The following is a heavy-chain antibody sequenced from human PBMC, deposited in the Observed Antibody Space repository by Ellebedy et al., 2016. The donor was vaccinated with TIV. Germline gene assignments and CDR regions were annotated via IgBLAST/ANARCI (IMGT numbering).Heavy chain of an antibody. Sequence: ASVKVSXXASGYTFTGYYMHWVRQAPGQGLEWMGWINPNSGGTNYAQKFQGWVTMTRDTSISTAYMELSRLRSDDTAVYYCARQGCSSTSCYGFDYWGQGTLVTVSS. J-gene: IGHJ4*02. CDR3: ARQGCSSTSCYGFDY. CDR2: INPNSGGT. V-gene: IGHV1-2*04. CDR1: GYTFTGYY. D-gene: IGHD2-2*01.